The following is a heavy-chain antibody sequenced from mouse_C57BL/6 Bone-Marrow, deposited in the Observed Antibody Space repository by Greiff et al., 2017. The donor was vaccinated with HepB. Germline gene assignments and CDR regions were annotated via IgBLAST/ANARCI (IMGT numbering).Heavy chain of an antibody. Sequence: DVMLVESGGGLVQPGGSLKLSCAASGFTFSDYGMAWVRQAPRKGPEWVAFISNLAYSIYYADTVTGRFTISRENAKNTLYLEMSSLRSEDTAMYYCARQGLGYFDYWGQGTTLTVSS. D-gene: IGHD4-1*01. V-gene: IGHV5-15*01. CDR1: GFTFSDYG. CDR2: ISNLAYSI. J-gene: IGHJ2*01. CDR3: ARQGLGYFDY.